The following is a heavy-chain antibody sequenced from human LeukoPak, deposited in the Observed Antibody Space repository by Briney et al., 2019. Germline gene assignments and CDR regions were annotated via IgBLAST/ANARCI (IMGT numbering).Heavy chain of an antibody. J-gene: IGHJ4*02. Sequence: PGGSLRLSCAASGFTFSRYAMSWVRQAPGKGLEWVSGISGSGGGTYYADSVKGRFTISRDGSKNTLFLQMNSLRAEDTAVYYCAKDIYGDYGGFDYWGQGTLVTVSS. V-gene: IGHV3-23*01. CDR3: AKDIYGDYGGFDY. CDR1: GFTFSRYA. CDR2: ISGSGGGT. D-gene: IGHD4-17*01.